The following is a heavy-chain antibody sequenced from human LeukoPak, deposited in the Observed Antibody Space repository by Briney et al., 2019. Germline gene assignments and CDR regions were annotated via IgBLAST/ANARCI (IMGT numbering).Heavy chain of an antibody. J-gene: IGHJ4*02. Sequence: GGSLRLSCAASGFTFSNYAMTWGRQAPGKGLEWVSIISGSGGSTYYADSVKGRFTISRDNSKNTLYLQMNSLRADDTAVYYCAKGPVGVTTRNYFDYWGQGTLVTVSS. D-gene: IGHD1-26*01. CDR1: GFTFSNYA. V-gene: IGHV3-23*01. CDR2: ISGSGGST. CDR3: AKGPVGVTTRNYFDY.